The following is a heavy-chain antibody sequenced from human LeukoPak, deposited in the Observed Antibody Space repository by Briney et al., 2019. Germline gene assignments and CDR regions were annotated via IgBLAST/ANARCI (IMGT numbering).Heavy chain of an antibody. D-gene: IGHD6-6*01. Sequence: SETLSLTCAVYGGSFSGYYWSWIRQPPGNGLEWIGEINHSGSTNYNPSLKSRVTISVDTSKNQFSLKLSSVTAADTAVYYCAGSIASSDAFDIWGQGTMVTVSS. J-gene: IGHJ3*02. CDR3: AGSIASSDAFDI. CDR1: GGSFSGYY. V-gene: IGHV4-34*01. CDR2: INHSGST.